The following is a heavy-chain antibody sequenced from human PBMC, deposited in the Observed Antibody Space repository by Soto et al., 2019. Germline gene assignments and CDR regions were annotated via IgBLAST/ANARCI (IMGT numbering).Heavy chain of an antibody. CDR1: GGTFSSYA. CDR3: ARSNLAVGATSDY. J-gene: IGHJ4*02. Sequence: SVKVSCKASGGTFSSYAISWVRQAPGQGLEWMGGIIPIFGTANYAQKFQGRVTITADESTSTAYMELSSLRSEDTAVYYCARSNLAVGATSDYWGQGTLVTVSS. D-gene: IGHD1-26*01. V-gene: IGHV1-69*13. CDR2: IIPIFGTA.